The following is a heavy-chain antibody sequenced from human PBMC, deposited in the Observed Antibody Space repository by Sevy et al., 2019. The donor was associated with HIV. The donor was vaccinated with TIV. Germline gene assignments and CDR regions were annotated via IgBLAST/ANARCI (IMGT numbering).Heavy chain of an antibody. CDR2: FDPEDGET. Sequence: ASVKVSCKVSGYTLTQVSMHWVRQAPGEGLEWMGSFDPEDGETIYAQKFQGRVTMTEVTSTDTAYMELNSLRSEDTAVYFCATTKDYYDSSGCPFDYWGQGTLVTVSS. CDR1: GYTLTQVS. CDR3: ATTKDYYDSSGCPFDY. J-gene: IGHJ4*02. D-gene: IGHD3-22*01. V-gene: IGHV1-24*01.